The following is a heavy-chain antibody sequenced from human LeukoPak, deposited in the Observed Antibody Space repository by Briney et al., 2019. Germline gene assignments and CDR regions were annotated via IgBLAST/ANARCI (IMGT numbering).Heavy chain of an antibody. V-gene: IGHV4-34*01. D-gene: IGHD2-15*01. CDR2: INHSGST. J-gene: IGHJ4*02. CDR3: ARGQANCSGGSCSLLTFDY. CDR1: GGSFSGYY. Sequence: SETLSLTCAVYGGSFSGYYWSWIRQPPGKGLEWIGEINHSGSTNYNPSLKSRVTISVDTSKNQFSLKLSSVTAADTAVYYCARGQANCSGGSCSLLTFDYWGQGTLVTVSS.